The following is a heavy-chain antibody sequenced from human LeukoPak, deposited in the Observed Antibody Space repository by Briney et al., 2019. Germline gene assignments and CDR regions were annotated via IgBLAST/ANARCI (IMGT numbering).Heavy chain of an antibody. Sequence: SVKVSRKASGGTFSSYAISWVRQAPGQGLEWMGRIIPILGIANYAQKFQGRVTITADKSTSTAYMELSSLRSEDTAVYYCARDYYDSSGYYPIDAFDIWGQGTMVTVSS. CDR1: GGTFSSYA. J-gene: IGHJ3*02. D-gene: IGHD3-22*01. V-gene: IGHV1-69*04. CDR2: IIPILGIA. CDR3: ARDYYDSSGYYPIDAFDI.